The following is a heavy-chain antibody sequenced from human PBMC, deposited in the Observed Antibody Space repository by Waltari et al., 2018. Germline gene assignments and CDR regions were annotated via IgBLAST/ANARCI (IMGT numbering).Heavy chain of an antibody. CDR1: GFTFSTYA. V-gene: IGHV3-23*04. CDR3: AKGIRATATYFYMDV. Sequence: EARLEESGGGLEQPGKSLRLSCSASGFTFSTYAMTWVRQAPGKGVGWVSSISDDGQTPFYADSVKGRCIISRDNAKSTLFLHLNSLRGDDTARYYCAKGIRATATYFYMDVWGKGTTVTVSS. J-gene: IGHJ6*03. CDR2: ISDDGQTP. D-gene: IGHD3-10*01.